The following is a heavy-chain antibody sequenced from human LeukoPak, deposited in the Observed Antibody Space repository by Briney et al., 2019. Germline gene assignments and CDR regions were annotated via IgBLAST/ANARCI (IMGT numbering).Heavy chain of an antibody. CDR3: ARPLAYCGGDCYQGGFGY. D-gene: IGHD2-21*01. CDR2: MNPNSGNT. CDR1: GYTFTSYG. J-gene: IGHJ4*02. Sequence: GASVKVSCKASGYTFTSYGISWVRQATGQGLEWMGWMNPNSGNTGYAQKFQGRVTITRNTSISTAYMELSSLRSEDTAVYYCARPLAYCGGDCYQGGFGYWGQGTLVTVSS. V-gene: IGHV1-8*03.